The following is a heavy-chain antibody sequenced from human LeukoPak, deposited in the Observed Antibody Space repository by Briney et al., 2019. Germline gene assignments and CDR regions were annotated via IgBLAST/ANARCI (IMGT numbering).Heavy chain of an antibody. CDR3: ARAGYSSSWYSYFDY. CDR2: IIPIFGTA. V-gene: IGHV1-69*06. Sequence: ASVKVSCTASGGTFSSYAISWVRQAPGQGLEWMGGIIPIFGTANYAQKFQGRVTITADKSTSTAYMELSSLRSKDTAVYYCARAGYSSSWYSYFDYWGQGTLVTVSS. CDR1: GGTFSSYA. D-gene: IGHD6-13*01. J-gene: IGHJ4*02.